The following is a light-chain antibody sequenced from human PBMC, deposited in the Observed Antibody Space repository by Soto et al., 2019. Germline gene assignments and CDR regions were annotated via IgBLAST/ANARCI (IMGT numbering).Light chain of an antibody. V-gene: IGKV3-20*01. CDR1: QSVSSSY. Sequence: VLTQSPGTLSFSPGERATLSCRASQSVSSSYLAWYQQKPGQAPRLLIYGASSRATGIPDRFSGSGSGTDFTLTISRLEPEDFAVYYCQQYGSSLLTFGGGTKVDIK. CDR2: GAS. J-gene: IGKJ4*01. CDR3: QQYGSSLLT.